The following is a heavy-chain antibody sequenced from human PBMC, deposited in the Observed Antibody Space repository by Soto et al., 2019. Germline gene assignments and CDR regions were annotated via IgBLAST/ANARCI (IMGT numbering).Heavy chain of an antibody. CDR3: ARDSIDLWFDP. CDR2: IKQDGVEK. CDR1: GFTFSAYW. D-gene: IGHD6-6*01. Sequence: PGGSLRLSCAASGFTFSAYWISWVRQAPWKGLERVANIKQDGVEKYYVDSVKGRFTISRDNAKNSLYLQMTSLRDEDTAVYYCARDSIDLWFDPWGQGTLVTVSS. J-gene: IGHJ5*02. V-gene: IGHV3-7*03.